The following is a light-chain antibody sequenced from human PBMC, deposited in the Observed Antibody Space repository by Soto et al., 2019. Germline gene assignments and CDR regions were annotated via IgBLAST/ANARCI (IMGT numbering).Light chain of an antibody. CDR1: QGVTTN. Sequence: EIVMTQSPATLSVSPGERATLSCRAGQGVTTNFAWYQQKSGQSPRLLIYDVSIRATGVPARFSGTGSETDFTLTISGLQSEDSAVYFCQQYNNWPCSFGQGTRLE. CDR2: DVS. J-gene: IGKJ5*01. V-gene: IGKV3-15*01. CDR3: QQYNNWPCS.